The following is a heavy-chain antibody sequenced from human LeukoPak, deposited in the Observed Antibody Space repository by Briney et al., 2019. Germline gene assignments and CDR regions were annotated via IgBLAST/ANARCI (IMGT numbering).Heavy chain of an antibody. CDR1: GFTFTNAW. CDR2: VKSKADGGTT. D-gene: IGHD3-10*01. J-gene: IGHJ3*02. CDR3: ASSRITHNAFDI. V-gene: IGHV3-15*01. Sequence: PGGSLRLSCAASGFTFTNAWLSWVRQAPGKGLEWVGRVKSKADGGTTDYAVPVKGRFTISRDDSKNTLHLQMNSLKTEDTAVYFCASSRITHNAFDIWGQGTMVTVSS.